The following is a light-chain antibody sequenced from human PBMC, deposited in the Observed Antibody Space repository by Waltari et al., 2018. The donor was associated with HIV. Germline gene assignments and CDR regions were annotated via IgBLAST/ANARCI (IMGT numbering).Light chain of an antibody. CDR1: SSDVGGYNY. J-gene: IGLJ3*02. Sequence: QSALTQTASVSGSPGQSITISCTGTSSDVGGYNYVSWYQQHPGKAPKLMIYDVGKRPSGVSNRFSGSKSGNTASLAVSGLRAEDEADYYCSSFTRSSTRVFGGGTKLTVL. CDR3: SSFTRSSTRV. V-gene: IGLV2-14*03. CDR2: DVG.